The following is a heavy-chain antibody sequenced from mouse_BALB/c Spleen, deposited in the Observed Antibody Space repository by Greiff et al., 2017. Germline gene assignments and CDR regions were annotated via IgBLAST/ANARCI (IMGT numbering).Heavy chain of an antibody. CDR1: GYSITSGYY. V-gene: IGHV3-6*02. CDR3: ARRDYYGPYAMDY. Sequence: EVHLVESGPGLVKPSQSLSLTCSVTGYSITSGYYWNWIRQFPGNNLEWMGYISYDGSNNYNPSLKNRISITRDTSKNQFFLKLNSVTTEDTATYYCARRDYYGPYAMDYWGQGTSVTVAA. J-gene: IGHJ4*01. D-gene: IGHD1-2*01. CDR2: ISYDGSN.